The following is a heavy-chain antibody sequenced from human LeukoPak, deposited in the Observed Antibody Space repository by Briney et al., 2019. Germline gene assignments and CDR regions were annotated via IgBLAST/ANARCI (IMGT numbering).Heavy chain of an antibody. CDR3: AREAQGRFLEWLAAVYYFDY. J-gene: IGHJ4*02. CDR1: GGSISSGGYY. V-gene: IGHV4-31*03. D-gene: IGHD3-3*01. CDR2: IYYSGST. Sequence: PSETLSLTCTVSGGSISSGGYYWSWIRQHPGKGLEWIGYIYYSGSTYYNPSLKSRVTISVDTSKNQFSLKLSSVTAADTAVYYCAREAQGRFLEWLAAVYYFDYWGQGTLVTVSS.